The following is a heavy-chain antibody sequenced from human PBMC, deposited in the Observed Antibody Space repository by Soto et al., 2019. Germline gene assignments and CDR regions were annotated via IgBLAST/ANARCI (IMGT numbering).Heavy chain of an antibody. CDR2: ISAYNGNT. CDR3: ALSRPYCSSTSCPGEEIYYYHYMDV. J-gene: IGHJ6*03. D-gene: IGHD2-2*01. V-gene: IGHV1-18*01. Sequence: GVPVKVSCKAVVYSYTSYVISCLRQAPGQGLEWMGWISAYNGNTNYAQKLQGRVTMTTDTSTSTAYMELRSLRSDDTAVYYCALSRPYCSSTSCPGEEIYYYHYMDVWGKGTTVTVSS. CDR1: VYSYTSYV.